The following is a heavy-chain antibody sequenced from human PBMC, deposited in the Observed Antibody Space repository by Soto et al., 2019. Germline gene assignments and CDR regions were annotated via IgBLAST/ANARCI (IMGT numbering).Heavy chain of an antibody. D-gene: IGHD3-16*01. J-gene: IGHJ4*01. Sequence: QVQLVETGGGVVQPGRSLRLSCAASGFTFSSYGMHWVRQAPGKGLERGAVKWYDGSNKYDADSVKGRLTISRDNSKNTMYLQMECMIHEDTVVYYCARSYYDYVWGSYPDYWGHGTLVTVSS. CDR1: GFTFSSYG. CDR3: ARSYYDYVWGSYPDY. V-gene: IGHV3-33*01. CDR2: KWYDGSNK.